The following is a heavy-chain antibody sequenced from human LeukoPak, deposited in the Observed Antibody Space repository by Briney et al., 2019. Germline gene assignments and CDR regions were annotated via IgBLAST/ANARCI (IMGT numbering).Heavy chain of an antibody. CDR2: ISSSSSYI. CDR1: GFSVSSNY. D-gene: IGHD6-13*01. J-gene: IGHJ4*02. CDR3: APPPIAATGN. V-gene: IGHV3-21*01. Sequence: GGSLRLSCAVSGFSVSSNYMTWVRQAPGKGLEWVSSISSSSSYIYYADSVKGRFTISRDNAKKSLYLQMNSLRGEDTAVYYCAPPPIAATGNWGQGTLVTVSS.